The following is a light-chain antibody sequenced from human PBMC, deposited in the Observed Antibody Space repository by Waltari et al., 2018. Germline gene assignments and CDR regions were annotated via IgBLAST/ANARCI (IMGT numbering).Light chain of an antibody. CDR2: DVN. J-gene: IGLJ1*01. Sequence: QSALTQPASVSGSPGPSITISCTVTSSDICAYNFASWYQKHPGKAPKVMIYDVNNRPSGVSSRFSGSKSGNTASLTISGLQAEDEADYYCSSYTTGSTRYVFGSGTKVTVL. V-gene: IGLV2-14*03. CDR3: SSYTTGSTRYV. CDR1: SSDICAYNF.